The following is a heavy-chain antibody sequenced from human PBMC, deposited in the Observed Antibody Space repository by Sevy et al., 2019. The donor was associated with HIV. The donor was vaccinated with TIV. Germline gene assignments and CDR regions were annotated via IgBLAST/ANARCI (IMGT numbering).Heavy chain of an antibody. D-gene: IGHD6-13*01. J-gene: IGHJ4*02. Sequence: GESLKIPCAASGLTFDTYGMHWVRQTPGKGLEWVAVISSDGNTKYYGDSVKGRFTVSRDNSKSKLYLQMNSLRTEDTAIYFCAKDSGYTINWYPGFWGQGTLVTVSS. CDR3: AKDSGYTINWYPGF. CDR2: ISSDGNTK. CDR1: GLTFDTYG. V-gene: IGHV3-30*18.